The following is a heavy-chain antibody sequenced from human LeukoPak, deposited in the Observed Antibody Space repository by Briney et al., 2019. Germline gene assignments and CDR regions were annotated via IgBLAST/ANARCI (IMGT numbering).Heavy chain of an antibody. V-gene: IGHV1-8*01. CDR1: VYTFTSYD. J-gene: IGHJ4*02. CDR2: MNANSGNT. CDR3: ARVADLSGCSSPRSVDY. Sequence: ASVKVSFKASVYTFTSYDINWVRQATGQRLEWMVWMNANSGNTGYAQKFQGRVTMTGNTSISTAYMELSSLSSEDTAGYYFARVADLSGCSSPRSVDYWGEGTMASVSS. D-gene: IGHD5-18*01.